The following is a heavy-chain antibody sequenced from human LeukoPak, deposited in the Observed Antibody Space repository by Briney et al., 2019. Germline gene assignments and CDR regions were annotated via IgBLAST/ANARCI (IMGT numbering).Heavy chain of an antibody. CDR3: LVGATPNDAFDI. CDR2: ISPNSSGT. J-gene: IGHJ3*02. CDR1: GYTFTGYY. V-gene: IGHV1-2*02. D-gene: IGHD1-26*01. Sequence: ASVKVSCKASGYTFTGYYIHWLRQAPGQGLEWMGWISPNSSGTNYAQKFQGRVTMTRDTSISTAYMELSRLRSDDTAVYYCLVGATPNDAFDIWGQGTMVTVSS.